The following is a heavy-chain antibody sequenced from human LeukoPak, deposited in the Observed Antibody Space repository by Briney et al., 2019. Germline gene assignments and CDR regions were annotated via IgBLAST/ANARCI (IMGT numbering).Heavy chain of an antibody. D-gene: IGHD3-22*01. CDR1: GYTFTSYD. V-gene: IGHV1-8*03. J-gene: IGHJ4*02. Sequence: ASVKVSCKASGYTFTSYDINWVRQASGQGLEWLGWMNPNSGNTGYAQKFQGRVTLTRSTSISTAYMELTSLTSEDTAVYYCAREHYYDSSGYYRGFDYWGQGTLVTVSS. CDR3: AREHYYDSSGYYRGFDY. CDR2: MNPNSGNT.